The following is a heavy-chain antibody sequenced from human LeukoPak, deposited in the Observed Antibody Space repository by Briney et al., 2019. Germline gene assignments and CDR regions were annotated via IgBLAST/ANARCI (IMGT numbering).Heavy chain of an antibody. CDR3: ARVSDYSSYFDS. D-gene: IGHD4-11*01. CDR1: GFTFRTYG. Sequence: GGSLRLSCAASGFTFRTYGMHWVRQAPGKGLEWVAIIWYDGSTKYYAESVKGRFTISRDNSKNMLYLQMNSLRAEDTAVYYCARVSDYSSYFDSWGQGTLVTVSA. J-gene: IGHJ4*02. CDR2: IWYDGSTK. V-gene: IGHV3-33*01.